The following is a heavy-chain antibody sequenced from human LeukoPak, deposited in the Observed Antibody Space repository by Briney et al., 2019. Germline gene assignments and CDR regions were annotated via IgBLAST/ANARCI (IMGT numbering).Heavy chain of an antibody. CDR1: GFNFLSFG. CDR2: IWFDGSGE. V-gene: IGHV3-33*01. J-gene: IGHJ6*02. Sequence: GGSLRLSCEASGFNFLSFGMHLARQAPGKGLEWVAVIWFDGSGESYADSVKGRFTISRDNSKNTLYLEMNSLRDEDTAIYYCARDGLEVAGMDVWGQGTTVIVSS. D-gene: IGHD3-3*01. CDR3: ARDGLEVAGMDV.